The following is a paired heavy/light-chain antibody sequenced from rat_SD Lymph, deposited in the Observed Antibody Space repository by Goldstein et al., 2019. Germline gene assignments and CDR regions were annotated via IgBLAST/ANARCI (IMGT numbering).Light chain of an antibody. J-gene: IGKJ2-2*01. CDR1: QSLLDSDGDTY. CDR2: SVS. Sequence: DVVLTQTPPTLSATIGQSVSISCRSSQSLLDSDGDTYLNWLLQRPGQSPQLLIYSVSNLESGVPNRFSGSGSETDFTLKISGVEAEDLGVYYCMQATHAPDTFGAGTKLELK. V-gene: IGKV2S27*01. CDR3: MQATHAPDT.
Heavy chain of an antibody. CDR3: ARRSYVYYGFPYNWFAY. D-gene: IGHD1-6*01. Sequence: EVQLVESGGGLVQPGRSLKLSCAASGFTFSDYAMAWVRQAPKKGLEWVATIIYDGSSTYYRDSVKGRFTISRDNAKSTLYLQMDSLRSEDTATYYCARRSYVYYGFPYNWFAYWGQGTLVTVSS. V-gene: IGHV5-17*01. CDR1: GFTFSDYA. CDR2: IIYDGSST. J-gene: IGHJ3*01.